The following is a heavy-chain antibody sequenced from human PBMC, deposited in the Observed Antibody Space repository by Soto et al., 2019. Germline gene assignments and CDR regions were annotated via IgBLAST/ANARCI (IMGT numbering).Heavy chain of an antibody. D-gene: IGHD6-19*01. V-gene: IGHV3-30*18. CDR1: GFTFSDYA. Sequence: VQLVESGGGAVQPGRSLRLSCAASGFTFSDYAMHWVRQAPGKGLEWVAVVSHDGRNTHYADSVKGRFTISRDSSKNTASLEMPTLRAEDTAVFYCAKGGRQWLVTSAFNYWGQGALVTVSS. CDR2: VSHDGRNT. CDR3: AKGGRQWLVTSAFNY. J-gene: IGHJ4*02.